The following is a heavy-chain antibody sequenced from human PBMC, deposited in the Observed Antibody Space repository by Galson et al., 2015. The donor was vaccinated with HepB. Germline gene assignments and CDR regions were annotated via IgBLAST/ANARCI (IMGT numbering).Heavy chain of an antibody. CDR3: ARDRRYSYGLYYYYGMDV. CDR2: IIPILGIA. J-gene: IGHJ6*02. Sequence: SCKASGGTFSSYTISWVRQAPGQGLEWMGRIIPILGIANYAQKFQGRVTITADKSTSTAYMELSSLRSEDTAVYYCARDRRYSYGLYYYYGMDVWGQGTTVTVSS. V-gene: IGHV1-69*04. CDR1: GGTFSSYT. D-gene: IGHD5-18*01.